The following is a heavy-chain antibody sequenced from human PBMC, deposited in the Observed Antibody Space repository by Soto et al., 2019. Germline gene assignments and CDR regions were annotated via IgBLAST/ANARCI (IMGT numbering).Heavy chain of an antibody. CDR3: ARARWLQFPVGP. CDR2: IYYSGST. D-gene: IGHD5-12*01. J-gene: IGHJ5*02. V-gene: IGHV4-59*01. CDR1: GGSISSYY. Sequence: SETLSLTCTVSGGSISSYYWSWIRQPPGKGLEWIGYIYYSGSTNYNPSLKSRVTISVDTSKNQFSLKLSSVTAADTAVYYCARARWLQFPVGPWGQGTLVTV.